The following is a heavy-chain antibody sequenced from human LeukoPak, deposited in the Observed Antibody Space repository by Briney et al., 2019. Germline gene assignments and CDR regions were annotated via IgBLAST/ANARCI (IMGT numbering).Heavy chain of an antibody. J-gene: IGHJ3*02. CDR2: ISNSGTT. D-gene: IGHD2-21*02. V-gene: IGHV4-31*11. CDR1: GDSVTNPGYS. Sequence: SETLSLTCAVSGDSVTNPGYSWAWIRQHPGKALEWIGHISNSGTTAYNPSLKSRVSISVDTSTNQFSLRLASVSAADTAVYYCARDILVTSSPDAFDIWGPGTMVTVSS. CDR3: ARDILVTSSPDAFDI.